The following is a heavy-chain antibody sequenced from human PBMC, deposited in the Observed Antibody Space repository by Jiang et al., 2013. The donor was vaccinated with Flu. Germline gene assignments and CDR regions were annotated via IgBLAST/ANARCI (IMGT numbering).Heavy chain of an antibody. CDR1: GGSISSYY. D-gene: IGHD2-21*01. CDR3: ARGDGNSFPHYYYYGLDV. V-gene: IGHV4-59*01. Sequence: GLVKPSETLSLTCTVTGGSISSYYWSWIRQSPGKGLEWIGCMYYSGTTSXNPSLKSRLTISVDTSKNHFSLRLSSVTAADTAVYYCARGDGNSFPHYYYYGLDVWGIGTTVSVSS. J-gene: IGHJ6*04. CDR2: MYYSGTT.